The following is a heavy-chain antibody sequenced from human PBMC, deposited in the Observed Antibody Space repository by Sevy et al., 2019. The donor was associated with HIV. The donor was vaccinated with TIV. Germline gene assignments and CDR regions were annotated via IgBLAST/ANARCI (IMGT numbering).Heavy chain of an antibody. J-gene: IGHJ4*02. Sequence: SGPTLVNPTQTLTLTCTCSGFSLSSSRVAVGWIRQSPGKAPEWLALFYWNNDKRYNPSVRSRLTITRDTPKNQVVLIMTNIDPEATATYYCAHSTITPLVVVTAVWYYFDYWGQGTLVTVSS. D-gene: IGHD2-21*02. CDR3: AHSTITPLVVVTAVWYYFDY. CDR1: GFSLSSSRVA. CDR2: FYWNNDK. V-gene: IGHV2-5*01.